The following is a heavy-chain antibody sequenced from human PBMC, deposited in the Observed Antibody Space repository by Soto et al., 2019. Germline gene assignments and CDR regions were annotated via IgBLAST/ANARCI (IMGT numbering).Heavy chain of an antibody. V-gene: IGHV3-7*04. Sequence: EEQLVESGGGLVQPGGSLRLTCAVSGFSFRSDWMNWVRQAPGKGLEWVAHTNQDGSQKYYVDSVKGRFTISRDNAKNSLYLQMNSLRAEDTAVYYCSGGVGDAFWGQGTLVTVSS. D-gene: IGHD1-26*01. CDR3: SGGVGDAF. CDR2: TNQDGSQK. CDR1: GFSFRSDW. J-gene: IGHJ4*02.